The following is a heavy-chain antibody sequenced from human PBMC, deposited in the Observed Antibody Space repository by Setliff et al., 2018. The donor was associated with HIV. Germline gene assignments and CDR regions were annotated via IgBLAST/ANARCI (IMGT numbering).Heavy chain of an antibody. CDR1: GFIFTDYW. D-gene: IGHD2-15*01. Sequence: LRLSCVTSGFIFTDYWMSWVRQAPGKGLEWVANIRQDGGETHYVDSVKGRFTISRDNAKNSLYLQMNGLGAEDTALYYCASTCFGGPAAAAVVGGRIDFDNWGRGTLVTVSS. J-gene: IGHJ4*02. V-gene: IGHV3-7*05. CDR2: IRQDGGET. CDR3: ASTCFGGPAAAAVVGGRIDFDN.